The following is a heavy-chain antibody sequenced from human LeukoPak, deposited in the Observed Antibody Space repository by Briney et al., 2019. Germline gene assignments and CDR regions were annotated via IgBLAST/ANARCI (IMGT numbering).Heavy chain of an antibody. CDR1: GFTFSSYG. V-gene: IGHV3-23*01. CDR3: ARDRKGYGSGSHYMDV. D-gene: IGHD3-10*01. J-gene: IGHJ6*03. Sequence: GGSLRLSCAASGFTFSSYGMSWVRQAPGKGLEWVSAISGSGGSTYYADSVKGRFTISRDNSKNTLYLQMNSLRAEDTAVYYCARDRKGYGSGSHYMDVWGKGTTVTVSS. CDR2: ISGSGGST.